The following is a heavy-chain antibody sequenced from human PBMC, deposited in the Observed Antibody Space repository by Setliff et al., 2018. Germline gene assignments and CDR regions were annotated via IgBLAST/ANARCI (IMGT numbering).Heavy chain of an antibody. Sequence: ASVKVSCKASGYTFTSYDINWVRQATGQGLEWMGWMNPNSGNTGYAQKFQGRVTITGNTSISTAYMGLSSLRSEDTAVYYCARSYQGVDDFWSGYFQTDYYYYMDVGGKGTTVTVSS. J-gene: IGHJ6*03. CDR2: MNPNSGNT. CDR3: ARSYQGVDDFWSGYFQTDYYYYMDV. D-gene: IGHD3-3*01. V-gene: IGHV1-8*03. CDR1: GYTFTSYD.